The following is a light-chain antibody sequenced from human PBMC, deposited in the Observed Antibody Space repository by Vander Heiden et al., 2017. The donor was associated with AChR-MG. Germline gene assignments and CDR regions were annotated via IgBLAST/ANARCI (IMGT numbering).Light chain of an antibody. CDR3: QERSSYGPPTLA. V-gene: IGKV3-11*01. J-gene: IGKJ4*01. CDR1: QTVNSN. CDR2: DAS. Sequence: EGVLTQSPATLSLSPGERATLSCRASQTVNSNLAWYQQKPGQAPRLLIYDASTRATGTPARFSGSGSGTDFTLTISGLEPEDFALYYCQERSSYGPPTLAFGGGTKVEIK.